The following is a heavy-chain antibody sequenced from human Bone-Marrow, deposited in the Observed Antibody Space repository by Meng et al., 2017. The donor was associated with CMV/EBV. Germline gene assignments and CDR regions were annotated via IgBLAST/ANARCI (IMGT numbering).Heavy chain of an antibody. Sequence: SETLSLTCTVSGGSISSYYWSWIRQPPGKGLEWIGYIYYSGSTNYNPSLKSRVTISVDTSKNQFSLKLSSVTAADTAVYYCARGPLSLPAVMSGDFDPWGQGTLVTCSS. CDR3: ARGPLSLPAVMSGDFDP. D-gene: IGHD2-2*01. V-gene: IGHV4-59*01. CDR2: IYYSGST. CDR1: GGSISSYY. J-gene: IGHJ5*02.